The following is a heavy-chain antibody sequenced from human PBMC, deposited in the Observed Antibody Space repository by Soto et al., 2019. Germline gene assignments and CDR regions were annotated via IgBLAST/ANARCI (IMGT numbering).Heavy chain of an antibody. D-gene: IGHD4-4*01. V-gene: IGHV3-21*01. Sequence: GGSLRLSCAASGVTFSSYSMNLVRQAPGKGLEWVSSISSSSSYIYYADSVKGRFTISRDNAKNSLYLQMNSLRAEDTAVYYCAISTNDYSNSGWAESNFDYWGQGTLVTVSS. CDR2: ISSSSSYI. CDR3: AISTNDYSNSGWAESNFDY. J-gene: IGHJ4*02. CDR1: GVTFSSYS.